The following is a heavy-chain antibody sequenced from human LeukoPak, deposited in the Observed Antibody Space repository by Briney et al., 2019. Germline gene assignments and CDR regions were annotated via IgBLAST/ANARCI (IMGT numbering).Heavy chain of an antibody. CDR2: IKQDGSEK. V-gene: IGHV3-7*01. CDR1: GFRLSTYW. Sequence: GGSLRLSCAASGFRLSTYWMSWVRRAPGKGLGWVANIKQDGSEKCYVDSVKGRFTTSRDNGKNSLYLQMNSLRADDTAVYYCARDGKSAALDYWGQGTLVTVSS. D-gene: IGHD6-13*01. J-gene: IGHJ4*02. CDR3: ARDGKSAALDY.